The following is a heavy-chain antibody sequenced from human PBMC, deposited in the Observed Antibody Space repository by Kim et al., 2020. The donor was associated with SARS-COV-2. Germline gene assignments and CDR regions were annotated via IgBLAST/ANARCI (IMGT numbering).Heavy chain of an antibody. D-gene: IGHD2-15*01. CDR1: GFTFSSYG. J-gene: IGHJ4*02. V-gene: IGHV3-30*18. CDR3: AKSHGGGSCYDY. Sequence: GGSLRLSCAASGFTFSSYGMHWVRQAPGKGLEWVAVISYDGSNKYYADSVKGRFTISRDNSKNTLYLQMNSLRAEDTAVYYCAKSHGGGSCYDYWGQGTLVTVSS. CDR2: ISYDGSNK.